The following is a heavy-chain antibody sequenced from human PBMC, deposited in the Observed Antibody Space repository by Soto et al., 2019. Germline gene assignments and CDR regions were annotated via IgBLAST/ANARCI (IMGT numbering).Heavy chain of an antibody. CDR1: GGSINSGGYY. CDR3: ARHRGGNGYYLYFDC. V-gene: IGHV4-31*03. J-gene: IGHJ4*02. CDR2: MYYSGAS. D-gene: IGHD3-22*01. Sequence: PSETMSLTCTVSGGSINSGGYYWSWIRQLPGKGLEWIGYMYYSGASQYNPSLRSRLTMSVDTSKNQFSLKLSSVTAADTAVYYCARHRGGNGYYLYFDCRGQGTLVTV.